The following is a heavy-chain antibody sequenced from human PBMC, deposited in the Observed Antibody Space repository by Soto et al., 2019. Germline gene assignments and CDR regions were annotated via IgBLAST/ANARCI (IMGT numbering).Heavy chain of an antibody. D-gene: IGHD2-15*01. CDR1: GFSFSSYY. CDR2: INPYVDTT. CDR3: ARKGAAAATMFDY. Sequence: QVRLVQSGAEVKKPGASVKVSCKATGFSFSSYYMHWVRQAPGQGLEWLGLINPYVDTTDYAQKFQRSLTAIRKPDTMMVYMELSSLRSEDTAVYYCARKGAAAATMFDYWDQGTLMTVSS. J-gene: IGHJ4*02. V-gene: IGHV1-46*01.